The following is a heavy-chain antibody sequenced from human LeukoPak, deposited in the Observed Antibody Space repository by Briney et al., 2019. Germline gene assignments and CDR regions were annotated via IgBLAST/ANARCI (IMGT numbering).Heavy chain of an antibody. V-gene: IGHV4-4*07. CDR2: IYTSGST. CDR1: GGSINNYY. Sequence: SETLSLTCTVSGGSINNYYWNWIRQPAGKGLEWIGRIYTSGSTNYNPSLKSRVTMSVDTSKNQFSLKVSFVTAADTAVYYCARDLGSSAGFDYWGQGTLVTVSS. J-gene: IGHJ4*02. D-gene: IGHD6-6*01. CDR3: ARDLGSSAGFDY.